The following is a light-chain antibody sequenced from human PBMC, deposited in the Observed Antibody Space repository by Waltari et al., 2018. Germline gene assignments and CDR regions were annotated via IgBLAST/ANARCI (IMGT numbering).Light chain of an antibody. CDR3: QSAHSNGSDVV. V-gene: IGLV3-25*03. J-gene: IGLJ2*01. CDR1: ALSKPF. Sequence: SYELTQPPSVSLSPGQTASITCPGYALSKPFGYWYQQKSGRAPVLMIYTDSGRPSGIPERFSGSSSGTTVTLTISAVQPEDEADYYCQSAHSNGSDVVFGGGTKLTVL. CDR2: TDS.